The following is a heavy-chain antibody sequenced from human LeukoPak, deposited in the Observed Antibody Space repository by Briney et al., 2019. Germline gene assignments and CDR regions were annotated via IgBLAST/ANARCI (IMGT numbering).Heavy chain of an antibody. CDR1: GFTFSSYG. CDR2: IRYDGSNK. V-gene: IGHV3-30*02. J-gene: IGHJ4*02. Sequence: GGSLRLSCAASGFTFSSYGMHWVRQAPGKGLEWVAFIRYDGSNKYYADSVKGRFTISGDNSKNTLYLQMNSLRAEDTAVYYCAKGYGSGSYYIGGWGQGTLVTVSS. CDR3: AKGYGSGSYYIGG. D-gene: IGHD3-10*01.